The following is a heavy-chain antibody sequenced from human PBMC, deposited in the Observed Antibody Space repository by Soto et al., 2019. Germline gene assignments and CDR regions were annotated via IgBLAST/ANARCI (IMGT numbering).Heavy chain of an antibody. V-gene: IGHV4-34*01. Sequence: QVQLQQWGAGLLKPSETLSLTCAVYGGSFSGYYWSWIRQPPGKGLEWIGEINHSGSTNYNPSLKSRVTISVDTSKNQFSLKLSSVTAADTAVYYCARGRHILTGYYRDLNYGMAVWGQGTTVTVSS. CDR3: ARGRHILTGYYRDLNYGMAV. CDR1: GGSFSGYY. CDR2: INHSGST. D-gene: IGHD3-9*01. J-gene: IGHJ6*02.